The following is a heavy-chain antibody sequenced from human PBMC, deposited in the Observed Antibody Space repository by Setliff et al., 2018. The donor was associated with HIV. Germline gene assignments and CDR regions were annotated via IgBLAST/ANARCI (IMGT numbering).Heavy chain of an antibody. CDR3: ATDPGYSSTWYSESFQH. V-gene: IGHV1-24*01. CDR1: GYTLTELS. D-gene: IGHD6-13*01. CDR2: FDPEDGET. J-gene: IGHJ1*01. Sequence: ASVKVSCKISGYTLTELSIHWVRQAPGKGLEWMANFDPEDGETFYAQKFQGRLTMTEDTSTDTAYMELSSLRSDDTAMYYCATDPGYSSTWYSESFQHWGQGTVGTVPQ.